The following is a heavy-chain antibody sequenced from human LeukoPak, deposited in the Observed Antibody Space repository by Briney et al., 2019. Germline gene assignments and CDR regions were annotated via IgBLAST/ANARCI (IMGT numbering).Heavy chain of an antibody. CDR2: INHSGST. D-gene: IGHD6-19*01. CDR3: GRFTPVADITVERDY. CDR1: GGSFNTYY. V-gene: IGHV4-34*01. J-gene: IGHJ4*02. Sequence: SETLSLTCALYGGSFNTYYWSWIRQPPGKGLEWIGEINHSGSTNYNPSLKSRVTMSIDTSKNQFSLKVNSVTAADTAVYFCGRFTPVADITVERDYWGQGTLVTVSS.